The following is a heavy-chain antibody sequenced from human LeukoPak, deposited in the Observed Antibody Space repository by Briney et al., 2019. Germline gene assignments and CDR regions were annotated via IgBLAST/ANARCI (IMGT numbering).Heavy chain of an antibody. CDR3: SKAPGDIWTGYLYFDY. Sequence: GGALRLSSAAPGFTFSSYVTSGGRQALGKGLEWGSAISGSGGSTNYAESVKGRFTISRDNTQNTLYLQMDNLRAEDTAVYYCSKAPGDIWTGYLYFDYWGQGTLVTVSS. CDR2: ISGSGGST. J-gene: IGHJ4*02. D-gene: IGHD3-9*01. V-gene: IGHV3-23*01. CDR1: GFTFSSYV.